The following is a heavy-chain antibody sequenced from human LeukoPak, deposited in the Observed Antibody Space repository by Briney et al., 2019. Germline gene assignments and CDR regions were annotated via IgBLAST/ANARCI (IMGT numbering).Heavy chain of an antibody. CDR2: TYYRSKWSH. D-gene: IGHD1-26*01. CDR1: GYTVSSNNAG. Sequence: SQTLSLTCAISGYTVSSNNAGWNWIRQSPSRGLEWLGRTYYRSKWSHDYAVSVKSRITINPDTPMNQFYLQLKSVTPEDTGVYYCARLLGDQVDYWGQGTLVTVSS. J-gene: IGHJ4*02. V-gene: IGHV6-1*01. CDR3: ARLLGDQVDY.